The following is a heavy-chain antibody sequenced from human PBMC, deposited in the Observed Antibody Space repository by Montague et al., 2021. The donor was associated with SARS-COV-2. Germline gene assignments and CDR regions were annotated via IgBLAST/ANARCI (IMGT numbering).Heavy chain of an antibody. J-gene: IGHJ4*02. CDR2: IYSGSSST. CDR1: GFTFSSYA. D-gene: IGHD6-13*01. CDR3: AKEAVYSSSWEYFDY. V-gene: IGHV3-23*03. Sequence: SLRLSCAASGFTFSSYAMSWVRQAPGKGLEWVSVIYSGSSSTWYADSVKGRFTISRDNSKNTLYLQMNSLRAEDTAVYYCAKEAVYSSSWEYFDYWGQGTLVTVSS.